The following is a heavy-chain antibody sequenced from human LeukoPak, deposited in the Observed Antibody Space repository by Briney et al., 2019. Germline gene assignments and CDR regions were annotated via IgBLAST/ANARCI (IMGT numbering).Heavy chain of an antibody. V-gene: IGHV3-74*01. CDR2: VNSDGSST. J-gene: IGHJ4*02. Sequence: GGSLRLSCAASGFTFSSYWMHWVRQAPGKGLVWVSRVNSDGSSTNYADSVKGRFTISRDNAKNSLYLQMNSLRAEDTAVYYCARVRNQWLLPGDFDYWGQGTLATVSS. D-gene: IGHD6-19*01. CDR1: GFTFSSYW. CDR3: ARVRNQWLLPGDFDY.